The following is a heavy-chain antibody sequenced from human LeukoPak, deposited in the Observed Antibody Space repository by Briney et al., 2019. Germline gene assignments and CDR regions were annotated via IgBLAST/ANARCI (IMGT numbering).Heavy chain of an antibody. V-gene: IGHV3-23*01. Sequence: GGSLRLSCAASGFTFSSYAMSWVRQAPGKGLEWVSAISGSGGSTYYADSVKGRFTISRDNSKNTLYLQMNSLRAEDTAVYHCAKDHYDILTGYLGVLDYWGQGTLVTVSS. CDR1: GFTFSSYA. J-gene: IGHJ4*02. CDR3: AKDHYDILTGYLGVLDY. D-gene: IGHD3-9*01. CDR2: ISGSGGST.